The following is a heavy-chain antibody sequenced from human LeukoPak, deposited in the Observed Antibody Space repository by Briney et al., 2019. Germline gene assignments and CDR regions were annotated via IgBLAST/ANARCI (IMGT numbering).Heavy chain of an antibody. CDR3: AKDLGPGSMATSPGFDY. D-gene: IGHD5-24*01. Sequence: GGSLRLSCAASGFNFYDYAMHWVRQAQGQGLEWVSGISWNSGSIGYADTVKGRFTISRDNAKTSLYLQMNSLRAEDTALYYCAKDLGPGSMATSPGFDYWGQGTLVTVSS. CDR2: ISWNSGSI. J-gene: IGHJ4*02. V-gene: IGHV3-9*01. CDR1: GFNFYDYA.